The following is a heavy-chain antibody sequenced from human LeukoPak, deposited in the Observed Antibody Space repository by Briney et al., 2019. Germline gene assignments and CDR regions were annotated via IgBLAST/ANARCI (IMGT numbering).Heavy chain of an antibody. CDR3: AKSTYYYGSGEGSNYWYFDL. D-gene: IGHD3-10*01. Sequence: ASVTVSCKTSGGTFSRFAISWVRQAPGQGLEWMGGIIPIFGPANYAQKFQGRVTITADESTSTAYMELSSLRSEDTALYYCAKSTYYYGSGEGSNYWYFDLWGRGTLVTVSS. J-gene: IGHJ2*01. CDR2: IIPIFGPA. V-gene: IGHV1-69*13. CDR1: GGTFSRFA.